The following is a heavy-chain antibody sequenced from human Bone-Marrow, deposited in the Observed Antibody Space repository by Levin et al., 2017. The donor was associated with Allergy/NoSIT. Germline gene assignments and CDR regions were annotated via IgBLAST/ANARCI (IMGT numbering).Heavy chain of an antibody. J-gene: IGHJ4*02. D-gene: IGHD1-26*01. CDR2: INPNSGGT. CDR1: GYTFTGYY. Sequence: ASVKVSCKASGYTFTGYYMHWVRQAPGQGLEWMGWINPNSGGTNYAQKFQGRVTMTRDTSISTAYMELSRLRSDDTAVYYCARARIVGATFPPVGYWGQGTLVTVSS. CDR3: ARARIVGATFPPVGY. V-gene: IGHV1-2*02.